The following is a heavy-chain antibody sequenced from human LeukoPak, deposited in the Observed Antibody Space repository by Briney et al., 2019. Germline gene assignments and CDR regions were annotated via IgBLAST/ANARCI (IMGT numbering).Heavy chain of an antibody. CDR1: GYTFTSYG. D-gene: IGHD3-22*01. CDR2: ISTYNGNT. V-gene: IGHV1-18*01. J-gene: IGHJ4*02. Sequence: ASVKVSCKASGYTFTSYGISWVRQAPGQGLEWLGWISTYNGNTHYAQKLQGRVTMTTDTSTTTAYMELRSLRSEDTAVYYCARTTYYYDSSGYPPDYWGQGTLVTVSS. CDR3: ARTTYYYDSSGYPPDY.